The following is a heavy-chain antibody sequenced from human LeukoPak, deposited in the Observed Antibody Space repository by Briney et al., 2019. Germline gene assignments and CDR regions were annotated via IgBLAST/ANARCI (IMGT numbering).Heavy chain of an antibody. J-gene: IGHJ4*02. CDR2: IYYSGST. CDR3: ARAPGDSSGYLDFDY. Sequence: SETLSLTCTVSGGSISSSSYYWGWLRQPPGKGLEWIGSIYYSGSTYYNPSLKSRVTISVDTSKNQFSLKLSSVTAADTAVYYCARAPGDSSGYLDFDYWGQGTLVTVSS. D-gene: IGHD3-22*01. CDR1: GGSISSSSYY. V-gene: IGHV4-39*01.